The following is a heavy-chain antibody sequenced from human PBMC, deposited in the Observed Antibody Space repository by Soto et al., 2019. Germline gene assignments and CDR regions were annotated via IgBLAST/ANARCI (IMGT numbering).Heavy chain of an antibody. V-gene: IGHV5-51*01. J-gene: IGHJ6*04. CDR1: GYSFTSYW. D-gene: IGHD3-16*01. CDR2: IYPGDSDT. Sequence: LGESLKISCKGSGYSFTSYWIGWVRQMPGKGLEWMGIIYPGDSDTRYSPSFQGQVTISADKSISTAYLQWSSLKASDTAMYYCARQGGYSFLAAPRTNGMDDCVKGTTVTVPS. CDR3: ARQGGYSFLAAPRTNGMDD.